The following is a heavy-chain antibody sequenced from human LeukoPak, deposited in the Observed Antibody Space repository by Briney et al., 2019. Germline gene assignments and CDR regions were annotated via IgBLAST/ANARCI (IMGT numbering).Heavy chain of an antibody. D-gene: IGHD5-12*01. J-gene: IGHJ4*02. V-gene: IGHV3-30-3*01. CDR2: ISYDGSNK. CDR3: ARDRVVYSGPGDPPDY. Sequence: GGSLRLSCAASGFTFSSYAMHWVRQAPGKGLEWVAVISYDGSNKYYADSVKGRFTISRDNAKNSLYLQMNSLRAEDTAVYYCARDRVVYSGPGDPPDYWGQGTLVTVS. CDR1: GFTFSSYA.